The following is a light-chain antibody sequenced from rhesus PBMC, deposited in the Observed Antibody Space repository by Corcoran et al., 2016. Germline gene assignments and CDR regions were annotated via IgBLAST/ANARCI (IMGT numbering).Light chain of an antibody. Sequence: QAALTQPRSVSGSPGQSATISYTGATSDIGGYHYVSWYQQHPGTAPKLMIYEVSKRPSGVSDPFSGSKYGNTSSLTISGLQAEDAADYYRCSYAGSYTYIFGAGTRLTVL. CDR3: CSYAGSYTYI. CDR1: TSDIGGYHY. V-gene: IGLV2-32*01. CDR2: EVS. J-gene: IGLJ1*01.